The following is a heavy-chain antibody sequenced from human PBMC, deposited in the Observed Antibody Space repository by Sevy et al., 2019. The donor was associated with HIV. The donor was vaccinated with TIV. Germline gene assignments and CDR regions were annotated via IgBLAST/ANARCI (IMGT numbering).Heavy chain of an antibody. D-gene: IGHD3-22*01. CDR1: GGSISSGSYF. CDR2: IHYSGTT. V-gene: IGHV4-31*03. CDR3: ARQYYYDTSGFYWYFDL. Sequence: SETLSLTCTVSGGSISSGSYFWTWIRQHPGKGLEWIGYIHYSGTTYYNPSLKRRLTITVDTSKNEFSLKLNSVTAADTAMYYCARQYYYDTSGFYWYFDLWGRGTLVTVSS. J-gene: IGHJ2*01.